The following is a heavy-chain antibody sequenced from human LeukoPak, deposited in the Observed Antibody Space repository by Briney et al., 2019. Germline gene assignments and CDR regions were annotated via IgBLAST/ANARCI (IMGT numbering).Heavy chain of an antibody. Sequence: GRSLRLPCAASGFTFDNYAMHWVRQAPGKGLEWVSGIAWNSGNTGFADSVKGRFTISRDNAENPLYLQMNSLTPEDTAFYFCAKDMNSYGSGSSYNPWGPFDSWGQGTLVTVSS. CDR2: IAWNSGNT. J-gene: IGHJ4*02. CDR1: GFTFDNYA. CDR3: AKDMNSYGSGSSYNPWGPFDS. D-gene: IGHD3-10*01. V-gene: IGHV3-9*01.